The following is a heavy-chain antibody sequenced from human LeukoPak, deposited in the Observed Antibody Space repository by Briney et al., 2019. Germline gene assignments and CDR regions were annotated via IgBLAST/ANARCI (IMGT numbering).Heavy chain of an antibody. J-gene: IGHJ6*03. V-gene: IGHV3-23*01. D-gene: IGHD1-1*01. Sequence: GGSLRLSCAASGFTFSSYAMSWVRQAPGKGLEWVSTITGSGGSTYYADSVKGRFTISSDNSQNTLYLQVNSLRAEDTAIYYCAKQSTGTAGYYFMDVWGKGNTVTVSS. CDR3: AKQSTGTAGYYFMDV. CDR1: GFTFSSYA. CDR2: ITGSGGST.